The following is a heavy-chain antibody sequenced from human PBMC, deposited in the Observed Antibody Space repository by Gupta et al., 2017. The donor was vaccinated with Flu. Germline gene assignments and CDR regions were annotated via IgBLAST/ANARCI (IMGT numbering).Heavy chain of an antibody. CDR3: VGFCSSTSCPRNTFDI. CDR2: VYYRGTT. J-gene: IGHJ3*02. Sequence: QVQLQESGPGLGQPSETLSLTCHGSGGSVNTSTHHCGYVRQPPGKGLVWIGTVYYRGTTYYSPSLNSRVTISLDTSKNHFSLRLKSVTAADTAVYYCVGFCSSTSCPRNTFDIWGHGTMVTVSS. CDR1: GGSVNTSTHH. D-gene: IGHD2-2*01. V-gene: IGHV4-39*02.